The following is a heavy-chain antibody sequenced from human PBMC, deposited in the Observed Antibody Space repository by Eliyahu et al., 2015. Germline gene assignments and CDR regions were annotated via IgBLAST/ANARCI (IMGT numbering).Heavy chain of an antibody. CDR1: GFTFXDYA. CDR2: ISWNSGRI. V-gene: IGHV3-9*01. CDR3: AKDMKGQIPPIQLWTQGGFDY. D-gene: IGHD5-18*01. Sequence: EVQLVESGGGLVQPGRSLRLSCAASGFTFXDYAMXWVRHAPGKGLGWVSGISWNSGRIGYADSVKGRFTISRDNAKNSLYLQMNSLRAEDTALYYCAKDMKGQIPPIQLWTQGGFDYWGQGTLVTVSS. J-gene: IGHJ4*02.